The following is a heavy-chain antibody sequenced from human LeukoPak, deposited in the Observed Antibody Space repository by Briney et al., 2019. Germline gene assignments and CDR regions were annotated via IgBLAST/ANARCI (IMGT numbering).Heavy chain of an antibody. CDR1: GGTFSSYA. J-gene: IGHJ4*02. Sequence: SVKVSCKASGGTFSSYAISWVRQAPGQGLEWMGGIIPIFGTANYAQKFQGRVTMTTDTSTSTAYMELRSLRSDDTAVYYCARASSSSPSDFDYWGQGTLVTVSS. D-gene: IGHD6-6*01. V-gene: IGHV1-69*05. CDR2: IIPIFGTA. CDR3: ARASSSSPSDFDY.